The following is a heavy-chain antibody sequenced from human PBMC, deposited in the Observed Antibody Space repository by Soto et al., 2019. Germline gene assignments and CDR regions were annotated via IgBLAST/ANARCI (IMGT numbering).Heavy chain of an antibody. CDR3: ASTVPSGGFQH. CDR1: GGTFSSYA. CDR2: SIPIFGTA. V-gene: IGHV1-69*12. Sequence: QVQLVQSGAEVKKPGSSVKVSCKASGGTFSSYAISWVRQAPGQGLEWMGGSIPIFGTANYAQKFQGRVTITADESTSTAYMELSILRSEDTAVYYCASTVPSGGFQHWGQGTLVTVSS. D-gene: IGHD4-17*01. J-gene: IGHJ1*01.